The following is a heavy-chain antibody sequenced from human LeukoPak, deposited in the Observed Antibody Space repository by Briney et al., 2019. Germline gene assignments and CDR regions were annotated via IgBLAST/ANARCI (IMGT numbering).Heavy chain of an antibody. J-gene: IGHJ6*02. D-gene: IGHD2-2*01. CDR3: ARGVVPAAIGLSYGMDV. CDR2: IGTAGVT. Sequence: GGSLRLSCAASGFTFSSYDMHWVRQATGKGLEWVSAIGTAGVTYYPGSVKGRFTISRENAKNSLYLQMNSLRAGDTAVYYCARGVVPAAIGLSYGMDVWGQGTTVTVSS. V-gene: IGHV3-13*01. CDR1: GFTFSSYD.